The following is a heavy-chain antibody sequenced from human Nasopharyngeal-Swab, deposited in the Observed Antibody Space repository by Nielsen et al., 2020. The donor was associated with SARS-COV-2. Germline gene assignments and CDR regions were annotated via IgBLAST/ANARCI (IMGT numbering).Heavy chain of an antibody. J-gene: IGHJ1*01. Sequence: GESLKISCAASGFTFSSYSMNWVRQAPGKGLEWVSYISSSSSTIYYADSVKGRFTISRDNAKNSLYLQMNSLRDEDTAVYYCARDLGGGYCTTTNCPGSWGQGTLVTVSS. CDR1: GFTFSSYS. CDR3: ARDLGGGYCTTTNCPGS. D-gene: IGHD2-2*01. V-gene: IGHV3-48*02. CDR2: ISSSSSTI.